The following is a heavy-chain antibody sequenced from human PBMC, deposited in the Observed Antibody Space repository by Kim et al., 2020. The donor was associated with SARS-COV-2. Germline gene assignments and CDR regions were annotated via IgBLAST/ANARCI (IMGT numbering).Heavy chain of an antibody. V-gene: IGHV3-21*01. D-gene: IGHD4-17*01. CDR3: ARDPHGDYETDY. J-gene: IGHJ4*02. Sequence: YYADSVKGRLTISRDHAKNSLYRQMNSLRAEDTAVYYCARDPHGDYETDYWGQGTLVTVSS.